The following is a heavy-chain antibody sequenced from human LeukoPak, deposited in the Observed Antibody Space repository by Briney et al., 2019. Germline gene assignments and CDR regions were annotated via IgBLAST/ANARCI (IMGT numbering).Heavy chain of an antibody. CDR1: GGSISNYY. Sequence: PSETLSLTCTVSGGSISNYYWSWIRQPPGKGLEWIGYIYYSGSTNYNPSLKSRVTISVDTSKNQFSLKLSSVTAADTAVYYCARARSDYGSGSGFDYWGQGTLVTVSS. D-gene: IGHD3-10*01. J-gene: IGHJ4*02. V-gene: IGHV4-59*01. CDR3: ARARSDYGSGSGFDY. CDR2: IYYSGST.